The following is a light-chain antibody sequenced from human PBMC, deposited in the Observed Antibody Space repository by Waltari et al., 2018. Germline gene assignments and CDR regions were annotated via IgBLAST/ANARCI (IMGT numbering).Light chain of an antibody. CDR1: SRDVGGYNY. CDR2: DVT. J-gene: IGLJ2*01. CDR3: CSYGGSYSFVV. V-gene: IGLV2-11*01. Sequence: QSALTQPRSVSGSPGQSVTISCTGTSRDVGGYNYVPGYQQHPGKAPKLIIYDVTKRPSGVPDRFSGSKSGNTASLTISGLQAEDEADYYCCSYGGSYSFVVFGGGTKLTVL.